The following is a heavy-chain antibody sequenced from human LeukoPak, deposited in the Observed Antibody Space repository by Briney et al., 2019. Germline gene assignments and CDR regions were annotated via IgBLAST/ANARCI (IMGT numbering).Heavy chain of an antibody. D-gene: IGHD1-20*01. V-gene: IGHV3-49*04. CDR1: GFTFGDYG. Sequence: GRSLRLSCATSGFTFGDYGMTWVRQAPGKGLEWVGLIKSRAYGETTQYAASVRGRFTISRDDSKSIAYLQMDRLKPEDTAVYYCSGVHNFDPSIDGYWGQGTVVTVSS. J-gene: IGHJ4*02. CDR3: SGVHNFDPSIDGY. CDR2: IKSRAYGETT.